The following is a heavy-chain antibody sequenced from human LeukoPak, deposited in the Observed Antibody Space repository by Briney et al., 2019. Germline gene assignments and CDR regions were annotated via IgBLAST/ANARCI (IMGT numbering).Heavy chain of an antibody. J-gene: IGHJ4*02. CDR2: ILKDGSNA. D-gene: IGHD2/OR15-2a*01. Sequence: PGGSLRLSCTASAFSFDNVPMHWVRQAPGKGLDWVALILKDGSNAFYADSVKGRFTISRDNSGNTLFLQMNSLRAEDTGIYYCARDFHYFFDYCGQGTLVTVSS. V-gene: IGHV3-30-3*01. CDR1: AFSFDNVP. CDR3: ARDFHYFFDY.